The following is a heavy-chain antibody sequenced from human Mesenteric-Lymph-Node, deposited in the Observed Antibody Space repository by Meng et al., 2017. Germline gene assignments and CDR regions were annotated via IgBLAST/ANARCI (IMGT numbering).Heavy chain of an antibody. D-gene: IGHD1-14*01. Sequence: GESLKISCAASGFIFSSYWMSWVRQAPGKGLEWVANIKQDGSEKYYVDSVKGRFTISRDNAKNSLYLQMNSLRAEDTAVYYCARDRSLESWGQGTLVTVSS. V-gene: IGHV3-7*01. CDR3: ARDRSLES. CDR2: IKQDGSEK. CDR1: GFIFSSYW. J-gene: IGHJ4*02.